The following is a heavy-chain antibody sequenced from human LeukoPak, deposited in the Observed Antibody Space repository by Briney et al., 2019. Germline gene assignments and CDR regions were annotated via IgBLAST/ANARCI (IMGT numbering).Heavy chain of an antibody. CDR3: ARESITTFGVVFD. CDR2: ISSSSSYI. CDR1: GFTFVSYS. J-gene: IGHJ4*02. D-gene: IGHD3-3*01. Sequence: SGGSLRLSCAASGFTFVSYSMNWVRQAPGKGLEWVSSISSSSSYIYYADSVKGRFTISRDNAKNSLYLQMNSLRAEDTAVYYCARESITTFGVVFDWGQGTLVTVSS. V-gene: IGHV3-21*01.